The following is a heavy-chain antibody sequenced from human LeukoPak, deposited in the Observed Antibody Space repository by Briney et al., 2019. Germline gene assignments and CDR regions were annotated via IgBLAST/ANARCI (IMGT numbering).Heavy chain of an antibody. V-gene: IGHV1-18*01. D-gene: IGHD5-12*01. CDR2: ISAYNGNT. CDR3: AREKYSGYPGGYYYYYMDV. J-gene: IGHJ6*03. Sequence: ASVKVSCKASGYTFTSYGISWVRQAPGQGLEWMGWISAYNGNTNYAQKLQGRVTMTTDTSTSTAYMELRSLRSDDTAVYYCAREKYSGYPGGYYYYYMDVWGKGTTVTVSS. CDR1: GYTFTSYG.